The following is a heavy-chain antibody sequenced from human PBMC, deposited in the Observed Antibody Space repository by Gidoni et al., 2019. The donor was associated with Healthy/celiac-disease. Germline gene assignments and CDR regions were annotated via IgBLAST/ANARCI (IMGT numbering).Heavy chain of an antibody. V-gene: IGHV1-2*06. CDR3: ARVPIGIFGVVTGLDY. D-gene: IGHD3-3*01. CDR2: INPNSGGT. CDR1: RYTFTGDY. J-gene: IGHJ4*02. Sequence: QVQLAQSGAEVKKPGASVNVSWSSPRYTFTGDYMTWVRQAPGQGLEWMGRINPNSGGTNSAQKFESRVTMTRDTYISTAYMELSRLGSDDTAVYYCARVPIGIFGVVTGLDYWGQGTLVTVSS.